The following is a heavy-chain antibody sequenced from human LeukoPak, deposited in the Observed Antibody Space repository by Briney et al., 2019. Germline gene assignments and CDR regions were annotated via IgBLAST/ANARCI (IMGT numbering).Heavy chain of an antibody. J-gene: IGHJ4*02. Sequence: AGGSLRLSCAASGFTFSSYGMHWVRQAPGKGLEWVAVISYDGSNKYYADSVKGRFTISRDNAKNSLYLQMNSLRAEDTAVYYCARASAVAGTRHYWGQGTLVTVSS. V-gene: IGHV3-30*03. CDR1: GFTFSSYG. D-gene: IGHD6-19*01. CDR3: ARASAVAGTRHY. CDR2: ISYDGSNK.